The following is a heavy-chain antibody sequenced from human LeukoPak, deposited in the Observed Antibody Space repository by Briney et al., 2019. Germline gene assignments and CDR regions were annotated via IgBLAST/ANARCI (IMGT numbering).Heavy chain of an antibody. CDR1: GFIVSTYA. J-gene: IGHJ4*02. V-gene: IGHV3-23*01. CDR2: ISGGGGT. Sequence: PGGSLGLSCAASGFIVSTYAMSWVRQAPGKGLEWVSGISGGGGTYFADSVKGRFTISRDNSKNTLYLQMNSLRVDDTAAYYCATISGSFEYLDYWGQGTLVTVSS. D-gene: IGHD1-26*01. CDR3: ATISGSFEYLDY.